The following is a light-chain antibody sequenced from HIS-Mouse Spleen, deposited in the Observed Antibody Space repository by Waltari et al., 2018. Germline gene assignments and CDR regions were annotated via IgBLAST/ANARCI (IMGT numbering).Light chain of an antibody. CDR2: DVS. CDR1: RSDVGGYNY. J-gene: IGLJ2*01. CDR3: SSYTSSSTLV. Sequence: QSALTQPASVSGSPGQATTISCTRTRSDVGGYNYVSWYQQHPGKAPKLMIYDVSNRPSGVSNRFSGSKSGNTASLTISGLQAEDEADYYCSSYTSSSTLVFGGGTKLTVL. V-gene: IGLV2-14*03.